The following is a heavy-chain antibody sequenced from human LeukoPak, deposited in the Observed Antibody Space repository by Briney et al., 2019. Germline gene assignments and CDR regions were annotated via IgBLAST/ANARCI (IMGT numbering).Heavy chain of an antibody. CDR2: IYYSGNA. CDR3: ARAKGGYTNGWRFDN. D-gene: IGHD6-19*01. CDR1: GDSISGYY. V-gene: IGHV4-59*08. J-gene: IGHJ4*02. Sequence: AETQSLICTVSGDSISGYYWSWIRQPPGKGLEWIGCIYYSGNAKYNPSLKSRVTMSVDTSKNEVSLKLSSVTAADTAVYYCARAKGGYTNGWRFDNWGQEALGTASS.